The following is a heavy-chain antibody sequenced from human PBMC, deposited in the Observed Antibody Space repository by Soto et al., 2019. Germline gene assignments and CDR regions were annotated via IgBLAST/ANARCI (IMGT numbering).Heavy chain of an antibody. CDR2: INPNSVGT. CDR1: GYTFTGHY. D-gene: IGHD3-22*01. V-gene: IGHV1-2*02. CDR3: ARELNTESSAYYSFAY. J-gene: IGHJ4*02. Sequence: ASVKVSCKASGYTFTGHYMHWVRQAPGQGLEWMGWINPNSVGTNYAQKFQGRVTMTTDTSTTTTYVELRSLRSDDTAVYYCARELNTESSAYYSFAYWGQGTLVTVSS.